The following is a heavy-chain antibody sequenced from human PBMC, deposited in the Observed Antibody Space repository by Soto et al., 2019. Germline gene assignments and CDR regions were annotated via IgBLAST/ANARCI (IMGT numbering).Heavy chain of an antibody. V-gene: IGHV1-46*01. CDR2: INPGDGTT. CDR3: ARDRPHAWLDP. Sequence: QMQLVQSGADVKEPGASVKISCQASGYTFTAFYIQWVRQAPGQGLEWVAMINPGDGTTRYAQMFQGRVTLTRDTSTSTVYMEMGSLRSEDTALYYCARDRPHAWLDPWGQGTLVTVSS. J-gene: IGHJ5*02. CDR1: GYTFTAFY.